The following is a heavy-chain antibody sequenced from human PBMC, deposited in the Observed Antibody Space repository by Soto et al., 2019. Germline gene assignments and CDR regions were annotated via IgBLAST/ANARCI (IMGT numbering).Heavy chain of an antibody. V-gene: IGHV5-51*01. CDR2: IYPGDSDT. J-gene: IGHJ6*02. D-gene: IGHD3-10*01. CDR3: AGGGVRGVITRTRDYYGMDV. Sequence: GESLKISCKGLGNSFNNWIGWVRQMPGKGLEWVGIIYPGDSDTRYSPSFQGQVTISADKSISTAYLQWSSLKPSDTAMYYCAGGGVRGVITRTRDYYGMDVWGQGTTVTVS. CDR1: GNSFNNW.